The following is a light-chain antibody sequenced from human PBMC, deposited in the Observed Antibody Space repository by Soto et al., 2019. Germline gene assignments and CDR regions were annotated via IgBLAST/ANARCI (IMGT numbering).Light chain of an antibody. Sequence: QSALTQPASVSGSPGQSITISCTGTSSDVGGYNYVSWYQQHPGKAPKLMIYDVSNRPPGVSNRFSGSKSGNTASLTISGLQAEDEADYYCSSYTSSISYVFGTGTKVTVL. V-gene: IGLV2-14*01. J-gene: IGLJ1*01. CDR2: DVS. CDR3: SSYTSSISYV. CDR1: SSDVGGYNY.